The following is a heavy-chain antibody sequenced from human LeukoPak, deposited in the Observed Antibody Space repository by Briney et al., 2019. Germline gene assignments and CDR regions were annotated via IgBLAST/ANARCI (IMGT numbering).Heavy chain of an antibody. CDR3: ARVEAVAGLDAFDI. Sequence: GGSLRLSCAASGFTFSNYGMHWVRQAPGKGLEWVANIKQDGSEKYYVDSVKGRFSISRDNAKNSLYLQMNSLRAEDTAVYYCARVEAVAGLDAFDIGGQGTMVTVSS. CDR1: GFTFSNYG. D-gene: IGHD6-19*01. V-gene: IGHV3-7*01. J-gene: IGHJ3*02. CDR2: IKQDGSEK.